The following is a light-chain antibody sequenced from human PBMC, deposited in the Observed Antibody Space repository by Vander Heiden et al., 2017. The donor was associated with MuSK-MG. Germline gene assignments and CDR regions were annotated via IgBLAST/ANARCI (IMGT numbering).Light chain of an antibody. V-gene: IGKV1-5*01. CDR1: QSVDNW. CDR3: KQYRDDSPVT. Sequence: DIQMTQSPSTLSASVGDRVTITCRASQSVDNWLAWYQQKPGKAPQLLIYDAATLESGVPPRFSGSGSGTEFTLTISSLQPDDFGIYYCKQYRDDSPVTFGPGTKVDLK. J-gene: IGKJ3*01. CDR2: DAA.